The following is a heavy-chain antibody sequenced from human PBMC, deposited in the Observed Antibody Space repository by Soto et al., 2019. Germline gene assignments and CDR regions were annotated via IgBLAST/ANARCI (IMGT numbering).Heavy chain of an antibody. Sequence: SETLSLTCTVSGGSISSGDYYWSWIRQPPGKGLEWIGYIYYSGSTYYNPSLKSRVTISVDTSKNQFSLKLSSVTAADTAVYYCARDYGSGSYYPYYYGMDVWGQGTTVTVSS. CDR3: ARDYGSGSYYPYYYGMDV. CDR1: GGSISSGDYY. D-gene: IGHD3-10*01. V-gene: IGHV4-30-4*01. J-gene: IGHJ6*02. CDR2: IYYSGST.